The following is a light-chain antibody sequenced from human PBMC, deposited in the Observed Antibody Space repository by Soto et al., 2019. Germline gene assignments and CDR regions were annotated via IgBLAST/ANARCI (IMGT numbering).Light chain of an antibody. Sequence: EIVLTQSPATLSLSPGDSATLSCRASQSINTNLAWYQQKPGQAPRLLMYGASTGATGIPARFSGIRSGTEFTLTISSLQSEDFAAYFCQQYHLWPLTFGGGTKVEIK. CDR2: GAS. V-gene: IGKV3-15*01. CDR3: QQYHLWPLT. J-gene: IGKJ4*01. CDR1: QSINTN.